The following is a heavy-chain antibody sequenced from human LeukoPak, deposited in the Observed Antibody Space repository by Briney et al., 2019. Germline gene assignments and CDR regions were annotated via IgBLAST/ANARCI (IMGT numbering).Heavy chain of an antibody. CDR2: INSDGSST. V-gene: IGHV3-74*01. CDR1: GFTFSSYW. CDR3: ATPSVHPEAFDI. Sequence: GGSLRLSCAASGFTFSSYWMHWVRQAPGKGLVWVSRINSDGSSTSYADSVKGRFTTSRDNAKSTLYLQMNSLRAEDTAVYYCATPSVHPEAFDIWGQGTMVTVSS. D-gene: IGHD1-1*01. J-gene: IGHJ3*02.